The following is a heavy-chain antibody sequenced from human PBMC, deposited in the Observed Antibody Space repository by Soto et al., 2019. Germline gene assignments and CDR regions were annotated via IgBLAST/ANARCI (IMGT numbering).Heavy chain of an antibody. V-gene: IGHV1-18*01. CDR3: ASFGVGRRNYYGMDV. D-gene: IGHD3-3*01. CDR1: GYTFTSYG. Sequence: GASVKVSCKASGYTFTSYGISWVRQAPGQGLEWMGWISAYNGNTNYAQKLQGRVTMTTDTSTSTAYMELRSLRSDDTAVYYCASFGVGRRNYYGMDVWGQGTTVTVSS. CDR2: ISAYNGNT. J-gene: IGHJ6*02.